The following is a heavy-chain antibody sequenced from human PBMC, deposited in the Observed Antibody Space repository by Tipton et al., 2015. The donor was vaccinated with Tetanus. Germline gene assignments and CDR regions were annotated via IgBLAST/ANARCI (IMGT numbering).Heavy chain of an antibody. J-gene: IGHJ4*02. Sequence: SLRLSCTTSGFPFHSYHMAWVRQPPGKGLEWISYIGDAAKAIHYADSVKGRFTVSRDDAENSLFLQMTSLRDDDTAVYFCARVIRRSMIGYGVFDSWGQGTLVAVSS. D-gene: IGHD4-17*01. CDR3: ARVIRRSMIGYGVFDS. V-gene: IGHV3-48*02. CDR1: GFPFHSYH. CDR2: IGDAAKAI.